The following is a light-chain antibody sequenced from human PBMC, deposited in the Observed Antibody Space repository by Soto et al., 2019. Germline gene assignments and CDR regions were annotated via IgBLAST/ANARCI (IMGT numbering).Light chain of an antibody. Sequence: LTQPAPVSGSPGQSITISCTGTSSDVGAYNFVSWHQQHPGKAPKLMIYNVYDRPSGISYRFSGSKSGNTASLTISGLQGEDEADYYCSAYTVSRTYVFGTGTKVTVL. CDR3: SAYTVSRTYV. J-gene: IGLJ1*01. CDR2: NVY. CDR1: SSDVGAYNF. V-gene: IGLV2-14*03.